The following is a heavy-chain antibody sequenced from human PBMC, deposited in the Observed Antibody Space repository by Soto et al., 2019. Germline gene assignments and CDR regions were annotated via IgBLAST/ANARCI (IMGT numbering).Heavy chain of an antibody. CDR1: GYKFTTYW. Sequence: GESLKISCNVSGYKFTTYWINWVRQMPGKGLEWMGRIYPSDSYAMYSPSFQGHVTISVDRSNGTAYLHWSSLRASDTAMYYCASHPQRYSDNEQWSVSWGQGTPVTVSS. D-gene: IGHD3-9*01. V-gene: IGHV5-10-1*01. CDR3: ASHPQRYSDNEQWSVS. CDR2: IYPSDSYA. J-gene: IGHJ5*02.